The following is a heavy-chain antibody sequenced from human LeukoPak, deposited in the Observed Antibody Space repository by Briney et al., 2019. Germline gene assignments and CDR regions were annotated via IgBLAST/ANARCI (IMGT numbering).Heavy chain of an antibody. Sequence: PGGSLRLSCAASGFNYDDYAMHWVRQAPGKGLEWVSGINWNSGSTGYAESVKGRFTISRDNAKNSLYLQMNSLRAEDTAVYYCAKAAVTTGFLEWLLLYYFDYWGQGTLVTVSS. CDR2: INWNSGST. CDR3: AKAAVTTGFLEWLLLYYFDY. D-gene: IGHD3-3*01. V-gene: IGHV3-9*01. CDR1: GFNYDDYA. J-gene: IGHJ4*02.